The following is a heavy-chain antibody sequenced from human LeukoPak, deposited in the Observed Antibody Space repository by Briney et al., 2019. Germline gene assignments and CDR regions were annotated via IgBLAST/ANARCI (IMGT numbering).Heavy chain of an antibody. D-gene: IGHD6-13*01. CDR2: IIPIFGIA. J-gene: IGHJ4*02. V-gene: IGHV1-69*04. CDR3: AIAAAGTDY. Sequence: ASVKVSCKASGGTFSSYAISWVRQAPGQELEWMGRIIPIFGIANYAQKFQGRVTITADKSTSTAYMELSSLRSEDTAVYYCAIAAAGTDYWGQGTLVTVSS. CDR1: GGTFSSYA.